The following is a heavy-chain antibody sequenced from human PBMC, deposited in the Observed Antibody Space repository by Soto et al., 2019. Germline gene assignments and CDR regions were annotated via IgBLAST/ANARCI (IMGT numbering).Heavy chain of an antibody. J-gene: IGHJ6*02. Sequence: PSQTLSLTCAISGDSVSSNSAAWSWIRQSPSRGLEWLGRTFYRSKWYNDYAVSVKGRITINPDTSKNQFSLQLNSVTPEDTAVYYCARGSGSYWVFDYYYYGMDVWGQGTTVTVSS. V-gene: IGHV6-1*01. D-gene: IGHD3-10*01. CDR3: ARGSGSYWVFDYYYYGMDV. CDR2: TFYRSKWYN. CDR1: GDSVSSNSAA.